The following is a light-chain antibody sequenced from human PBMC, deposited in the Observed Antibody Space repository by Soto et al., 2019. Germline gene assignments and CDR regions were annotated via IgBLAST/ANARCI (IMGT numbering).Light chain of an antibody. V-gene: IGLV2-8*01. CDR3: SSYAATNCVI. CDR1: SSDIGGYNT. J-gene: IGLJ2*01. Sequence: QSALTQPPSASGSPGQSVTFSCTGTSSDIGGYNTVSWYQHHPGKAPKLMIYEVTKRPSGVPDRFSGSKSGNTASLTVSGLQDEDEADYYCSSYAATNCVIFGGVTKLTVL. CDR2: EVT.